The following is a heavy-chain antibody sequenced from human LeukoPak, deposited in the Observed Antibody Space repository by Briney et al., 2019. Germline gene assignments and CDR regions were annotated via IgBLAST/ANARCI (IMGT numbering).Heavy chain of an antibody. CDR2: TYYGSKWYN. CDR1: GDSVSSDSAA. V-gene: IGHV6-1*01. D-gene: IGHD2-15*01. J-gene: IGHJ1*01. Sequence: SQTLSLTCAISGDSVSSDSAAWNWIRQSPSRGLEWLGRTYYGSKWYNDYAVSVTSRITVNPDTSKNQFSLQLNSVTPEDTAVYYCARDRCSGGSCYQHFQHWGQGTLVTVSS. CDR3: ARDRCSGGSCYQHFQH.